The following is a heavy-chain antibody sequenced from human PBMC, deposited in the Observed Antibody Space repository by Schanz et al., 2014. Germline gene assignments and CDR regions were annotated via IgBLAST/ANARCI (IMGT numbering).Heavy chain of an antibody. Sequence: QVQLVESGGGLVKPGGSLRLSCAASGFTFSDYYMSWIRQAPGKGLEWVSDISDSGDSTHYADSVKGRFTISRDNAKNSLFLQMNSLRAEDTAVYYCARPSDSSWYMDVWGKGTTVTVSS. V-gene: IGHV3-11*01. CDR3: ARPSDSSWYMDV. CDR1: GFTFSDYY. D-gene: IGHD2-21*02. J-gene: IGHJ6*03. CDR2: ISDSGDST.